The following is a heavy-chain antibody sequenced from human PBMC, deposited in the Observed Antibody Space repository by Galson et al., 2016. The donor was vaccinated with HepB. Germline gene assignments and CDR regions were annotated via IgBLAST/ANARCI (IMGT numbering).Heavy chain of an antibody. Sequence: SLRLSCAASGLTFSSYEMSWVRQGPGKGLEWVSYIGRSGSPIYYADSVQGRFTISRDNAKNSLYLQMNSLRAEDTAIYYCTRDRAQDWSGSFTGVYFDSWGQGTLVTVSS. CDR2: IGRSGSPI. V-gene: IGHV3-48*03. J-gene: IGHJ4*02. CDR1: GLTFSSYE. D-gene: IGHD3-3*01. CDR3: TRDRAQDWSGSFTGVYFDS.